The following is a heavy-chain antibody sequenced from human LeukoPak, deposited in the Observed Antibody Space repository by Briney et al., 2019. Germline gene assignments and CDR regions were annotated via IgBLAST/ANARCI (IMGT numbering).Heavy chain of an antibody. J-gene: IGHJ4*02. CDR2: ISASGNTR. V-gene: IGHV3-48*03. D-gene: IGHD3-16*02. CDR3: ARVEARYPLGSYPY. CDR1: GFTFSSYE. Sequence: PGGSLRLSCAASGFTFSSYEMNWVRQAPGKGLEWLSYISASGNTRYYADSVKGRFTISRDNAKNSLSLQMNSLRAEDTALYYCARVEARYPLGSYPYWGQGTLVAVSS.